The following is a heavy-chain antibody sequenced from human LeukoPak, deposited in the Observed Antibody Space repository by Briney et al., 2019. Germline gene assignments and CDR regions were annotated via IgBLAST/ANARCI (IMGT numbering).Heavy chain of an antibody. D-gene: IGHD3-3*01. Sequence: PGGSLRLSCAASGFTFSSYAMNWVRQAPGKGLEWVSVISGSGGRTYYADSVKGRFTISRDNSKNTLYLQMNSLRAEDTAVYYCAKVRVSGYDKGYFDYWGQGTPVTVSS. CDR2: ISGSGGRT. V-gene: IGHV3-23*01. CDR1: GFTFSSYA. CDR3: AKVRVSGYDKGYFDY. J-gene: IGHJ4*02.